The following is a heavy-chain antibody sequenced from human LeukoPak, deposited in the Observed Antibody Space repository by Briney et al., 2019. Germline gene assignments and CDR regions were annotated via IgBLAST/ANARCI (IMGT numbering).Heavy chain of an antibody. D-gene: IGHD4-17*01. CDR3: ARDRRTTVTSPYYFDY. V-gene: IGHV3-21*01. J-gene: IGHJ4*02. CDR2: ISSSSSYI. Sequence: KPGGSLRLSCAASGFTFSSYSMNWVRQAPGKGLEWVSSISSSSSYIYYADSVKGRFTISRDNAKNSLYLQMNSLRAEDTAVYYCARDRRTTVTSPYYFDYWGQGTLVTVSS. CDR1: GFTFSSYS.